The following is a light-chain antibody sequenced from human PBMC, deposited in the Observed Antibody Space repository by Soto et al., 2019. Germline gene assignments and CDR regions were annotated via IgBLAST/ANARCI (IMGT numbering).Light chain of an antibody. J-gene: IGLJ2*01. CDR3: CAYAGSSTYV. CDR2: EVN. V-gene: IGLV2-23*02. Sequence: QSALTQPASVSGSPGPSITISCTGTSSDVGSYNLVSWYQQLPGKAPKLIIFEVNERPSGISNRFSGSKSGNTASLTISELQGEDEAHYYCCAYAGSSTYVFGGGTKVTVL. CDR1: SSDVGSYNL.